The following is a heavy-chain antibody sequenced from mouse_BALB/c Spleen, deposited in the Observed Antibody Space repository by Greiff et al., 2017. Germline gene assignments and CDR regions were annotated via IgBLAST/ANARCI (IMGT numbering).Heavy chain of an antibody. D-gene: IGHD2-4*01. V-gene: IGHV14-3*02. CDR3: ARDDDYDGGPSSWFAY. Sequence: VQLQQSGAELVKPGASVKLSCTASGFNIKDTYMHWVKQRPEQGLEWIGRIDPANGNTKYDPKFQGKATITADTSSNTAYLQLSSLTSEDTAVYYCARDDDYDGGPSSWFAYWGEEGLGTVSA. CDR1: GFNIKDTY. CDR2: IDPANGNT. J-gene: IGHJ3*01.